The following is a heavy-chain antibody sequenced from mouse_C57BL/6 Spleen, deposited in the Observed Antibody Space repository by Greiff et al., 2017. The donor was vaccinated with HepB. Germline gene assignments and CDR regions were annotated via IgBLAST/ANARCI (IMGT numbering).Heavy chain of an antibody. V-gene: IGHV5-15*01. J-gene: IGHJ2*01. CDR3: ARRGRLTGTYYFDY. D-gene: IGHD4-1*01. Sequence: EVMLVESGGGLVQPGGSLKLSCAASGFTFSDYGMAWVRQAPRKGPEWVAFISNLAYSIYYADTVTGRFTISRENAKNTLYLEMSSLRSEDTAMYYCARRGRLTGTYYFDYWGQGTTLTVSS. CDR1: GFTFSDYG. CDR2: ISNLAYSI.